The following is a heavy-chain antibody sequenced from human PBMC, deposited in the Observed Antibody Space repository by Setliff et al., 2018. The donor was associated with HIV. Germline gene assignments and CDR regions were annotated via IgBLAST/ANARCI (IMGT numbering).Heavy chain of an antibody. Sequence: LSLTCAVSGVSVNNDDDYWGWIRQPPGKGLEWIAIIHQSGTAHKRPSLKRRVTISIDTSENLFSLKLSGVTAADTAIYYCARQVGEGKWYLDSWGHGTLVTVSS. V-gene: IGHV4-39*01. D-gene: IGHD1-26*01. J-gene: IGHJ4*01. CDR3: ARQVGEGKWYLDS. CDR1: GVSVNNDDDY. CDR2: IHQSGTA.